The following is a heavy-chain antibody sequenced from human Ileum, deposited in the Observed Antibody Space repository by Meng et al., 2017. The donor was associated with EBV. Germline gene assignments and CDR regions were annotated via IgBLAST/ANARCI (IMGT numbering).Heavy chain of an antibody. J-gene: IGHJ4*02. CDR1: CGSISSFY. CDR2: IYYSGST. V-gene: IGHV4-59*08. D-gene: IGHD2-15*01. Sequence: VPPQGSGSGRVKHSQALVLTCPVSCGSISSFYWSWIRQPPGEGLGWIGYIYYSGSTNYNPSLKSRVTISVDTSKNQFSLNLSSVTAADTAVYYCARGGWSLDYWGQGTLVTVSS. CDR3: ARGGWSLDY.